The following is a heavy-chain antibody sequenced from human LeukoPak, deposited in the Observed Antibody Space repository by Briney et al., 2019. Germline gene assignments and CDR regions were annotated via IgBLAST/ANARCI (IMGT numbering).Heavy chain of an antibody. J-gene: IGHJ6*02. CDR1: GGSISTYY. D-gene: IGHD2-15*01. V-gene: IGHV4-59*08. CDR2: IYHSGST. CDR3: ARHTTPYYGMDV. Sequence: SETLSLTCTVSGGSISTYYWNWIRQPPGKGLEWIGYIYHSGSTNYNPSLQSRVTISVDTSKNQFSLKLSSVTAADTAVYYCARHTTPYYGMDVWGQGTTVTVSS.